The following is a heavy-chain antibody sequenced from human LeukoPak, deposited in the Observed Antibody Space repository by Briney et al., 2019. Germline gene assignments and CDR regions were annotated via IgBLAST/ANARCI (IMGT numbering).Heavy chain of an antibody. V-gene: IGHV3-21*01. D-gene: IGHD3-16*01. CDR2: ISSSSNYI. CDR3: ARDGGSY. CDR1: GFTFTSYT. Sequence: PGGSLRLSCAASGFTFTSYTMNWVRQAPGKGLEWVSSISSSSNYIYYADSVKGRFTISRGNSKNTLYLQMNSLRVDDTGLYYCARDGGSYWGQGTLVTVSS. J-gene: IGHJ4*02.